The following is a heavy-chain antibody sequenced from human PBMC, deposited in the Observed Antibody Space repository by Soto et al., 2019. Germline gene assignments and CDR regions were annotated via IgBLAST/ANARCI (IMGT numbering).Heavy chain of an antibody. V-gene: IGHV1-8*01. CDR2: MNPNSGNT. D-gene: IGHD6-13*01. J-gene: IGHJ4*02. CDR3: ARAKRYRYSSSWYVYYFDY. CDR1: GYTFTSYD. Sequence: ASVKVSCKASGYTFTSYDINWVRQATGQGLEWMGWMNPNSGNTGYAQKFQGRVTMTRNTSISTAYMELSSLRSEDTAVYYCARAKRYRYSSSWYVYYFDYWGQGTLVTVSS.